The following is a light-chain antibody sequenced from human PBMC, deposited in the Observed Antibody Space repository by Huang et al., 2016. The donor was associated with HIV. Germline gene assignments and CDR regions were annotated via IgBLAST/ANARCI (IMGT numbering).Light chain of an antibody. CDR2: GTS. Sequence: EIVMTQSPATLSVSPGERATLSCRASRSVSSNLAWYQQKPGQAPRLLIYGTSTRATGIPARVSGSGSGTEFTLTISSLQSEDFAVYYCQQYNNWPPGTFGQGTKVEIK. J-gene: IGKJ1*01. V-gene: IGKV3-15*01. CDR1: RSVSSN. CDR3: QQYNNWPPGT.